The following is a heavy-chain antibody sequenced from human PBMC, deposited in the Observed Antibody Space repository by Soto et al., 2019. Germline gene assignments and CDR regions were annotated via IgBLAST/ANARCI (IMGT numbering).Heavy chain of an antibody. J-gene: IGHJ6*02. D-gene: IGHD2-2*01. Sequence: QVQLQESCPGLVKPSETLSLTCTVSGGSVSSGSYYWSWIRQPPGKGLEWIGYIYYSGSTNYNPSLKSRVTISVDTSKNQFSLKLSSVTAADTAVYYCAREYCSSTSCYHYYGMDVWGQGTTVTVSS. V-gene: IGHV4-61*01. CDR3: AREYCSSTSCYHYYGMDV. CDR2: IYYSGST. CDR1: GGSVSSGSYY.